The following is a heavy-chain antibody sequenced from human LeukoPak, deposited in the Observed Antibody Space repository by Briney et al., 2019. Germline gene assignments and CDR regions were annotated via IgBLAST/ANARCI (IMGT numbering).Heavy chain of an antibody. CDR3: ARGWGDSGYDFIDY. V-gene: IGHV3-23*01. D-gene: IGHD5-12*01. CDR1: GFTFSSYA. J-gene: IGHJ4*02. Sequence: PGGSLRLSCAASGFTFSSYAMSWVRQAPGKGLEWVSAISGSGGSTYYADSVKGRFTISRDNSKNTLYLQMNSLRAEDTAVYYCARGWGDSGYDFIDYWGQGTLVTVSS. CDR2: ISGSGGST.